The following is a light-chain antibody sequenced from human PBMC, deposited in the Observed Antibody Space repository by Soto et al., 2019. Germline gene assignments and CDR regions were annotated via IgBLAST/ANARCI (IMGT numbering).Light chain of an antibody. Sequence: QSVLTQPASVSGSPGQSITISCTGTSSDVGGYNYVSWYQQHPGKAPKLMIYGVSNRPSGISHRFSGSKSGNTASLTISGLQAEDEADYYRTSYTSSSTLRVFGGGTKLTVL. V-gene: IGLV2-14*01. CDR2: GVS. CDR1: SSDVGGYNY. CDR3: TSYTSSSTLRV. J-gene: IGLJ3*02.